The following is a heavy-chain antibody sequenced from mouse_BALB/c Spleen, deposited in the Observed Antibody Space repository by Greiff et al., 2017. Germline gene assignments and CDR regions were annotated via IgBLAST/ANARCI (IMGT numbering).Heavy chain of an antibody. V-gene: IGHV5-6-4*01. Sequence: EVKLMESGGGLVKPGGSLKLSCAASGFTFSSYTMSWVRQTPEKRLEWVATISSGGSYTYYPDSVKGRFTISRDNAKNTLYLQMSSLKSEDTAMYYCTRAYMDYWGQGTSVTVSS. CDR3: TRAYMDY. CDR2: ISSGGSYT. J-gene: IGHJ4*01. CDR1: GFTFSSYT.